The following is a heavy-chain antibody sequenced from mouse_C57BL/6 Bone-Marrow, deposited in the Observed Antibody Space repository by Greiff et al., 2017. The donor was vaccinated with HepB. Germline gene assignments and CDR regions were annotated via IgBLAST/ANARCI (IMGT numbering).Heavy chain of an antibody. J-gene: IGHJ1*03. CDR1: GFTFSNYW. V-gene: IGHV6-3*01. CDR2: IRLKSDNYAT. CDR3: TEGLDITTVEGTYFDV. Sequence: VQLKESGGGLVQPGGSMKLSCVASGFTFSNYWMNWVRQSPEKGLEWVAQIRLKSDNYATHYAESVKGRFTISRDDSKSSVYLQMNNLRAEDTGIYYCTEGLDITTVEGTYFDVWGTGTTVTVSS. D-gene: IGHD1-1*01.